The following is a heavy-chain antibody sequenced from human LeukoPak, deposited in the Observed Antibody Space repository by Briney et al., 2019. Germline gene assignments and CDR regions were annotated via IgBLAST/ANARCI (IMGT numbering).Heavy chain of an antibody. Sequence: GGSLRLSCAASGFTFSSYSMNWVRQAPGKGLEWVSSISSSSSYIYYADSVKGRFTISRDNAKNSLYLQMNSLRAEDTAVYYCARPLDYDFWSGYYIEAFDIWGQGTMVTVSS. V-gene: IGHV3-21*01. CDR3: ARPLDYDFWSGYYIEAFDI. CDR2: ISSSSSYI. CDR1: GFTFSSYS. D-gene: IGHD3-3*01. J-gene: IGHJ3*02.